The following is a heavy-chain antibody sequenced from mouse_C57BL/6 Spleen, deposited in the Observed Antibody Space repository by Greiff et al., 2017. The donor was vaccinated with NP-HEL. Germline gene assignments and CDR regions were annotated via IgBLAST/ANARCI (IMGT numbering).Heavy chain of an antibody. CDR3: ARRGTTVVAYYFDY. J-gene: IGHJ2*01. CDR2: IYPSDSET. D-gene: IGHD1-1*01. CDR1: GYTFTSYW. Sequence: QVQLKQPGAELVRPGSSVKLSCKASGYTFTSYWMDWVKQRPGQGLEWIGNIYPSDSETHYNQKFKDKAALTVDKSSSTAYMQLSSLTSEDSAVYYCARRGTTVVAYYFDYWGQGTTLTVSS. V-gene: IGHV1-61*01.